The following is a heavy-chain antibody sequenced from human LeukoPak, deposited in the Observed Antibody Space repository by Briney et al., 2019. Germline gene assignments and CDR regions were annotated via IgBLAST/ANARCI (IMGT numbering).Heavy chain of an antibody. Sequence: PGGSLRLSCSASGFTFSSYAMHWVRQAPGKGLEYVSAISSNGGSTYYADSVKGRFTISRDNSKNTLYLQMSSLRAEDTAVYYCVKPLYSSSWFPFDYWGQGTLVTVSS. J-gene: IGHJ4*02. CDR1: GFTFSSYA. CDR3: VKPLYSSSWFPFDY. V-gene: IGHV3-64D*06. D-gene: IGHD6-13*01. CDR2: ISSNGGST.